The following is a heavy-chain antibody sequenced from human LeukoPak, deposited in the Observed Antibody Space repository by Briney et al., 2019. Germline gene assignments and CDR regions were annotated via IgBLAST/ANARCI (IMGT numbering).Heavy chain of an antibody. CDR1: GFNFSLYS. CDR3: AKDEGIRCLNGDCPFDH. CDR2: ISSGSDTL. Sequence: PGGSLRPSCAASGFNFSLYSMNWGRQAPGEGLGWISYISSGSDTLYYAESVKGRFTISRDNSKNTLFLQMNSLRPEDTAVYYCAKDEGIRCLNGDCPFDHWGQGILVTVSP. D-gene: IGHD2-21*01. J-gene: IGHJ4*02. V-gene: IGHV3-48*01.